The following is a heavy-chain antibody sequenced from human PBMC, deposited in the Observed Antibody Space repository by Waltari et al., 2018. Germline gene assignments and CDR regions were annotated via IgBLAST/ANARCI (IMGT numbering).Heavy chain of an antibody. CDR1: GYVLTSDY. D-gene: IGHD6-19*01. Sequence: QVQLVQSGAEVKKPGATVRVSCKASGYVLTSDYIHWVRQAPGQGLEWMGIINPRDGGTTYAQKFQGRVTMTRDTSTSTVYMELSSLRSEDTAVYYCGKDQGASGWNKGWLDPWGQGTLVTVSS. V-gene: IGHV1-46*01. CDR2: INPRDGGT. CDR3: GKDQGASGWNKGWLDP. J-gene: IGHJ5*02.